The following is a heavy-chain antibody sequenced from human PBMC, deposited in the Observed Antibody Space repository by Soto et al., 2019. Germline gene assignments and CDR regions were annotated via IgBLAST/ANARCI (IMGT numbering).Heavy chain of an antibody. D-gene: IGHD3-3*01. CDR2: IYYSGST. CDR1: CGYISSGSYY. V-gene: IGHV4-61*01. CDR3: VRDRVYDFWSGHCFDY. Sequence: SVTLPHPCTVSCGYISSGSYYCSWIRRTPGKGLEWIGYIYYSGSTNYNPSLKSRVTISVDTSKNQFSLKLSSVTAADTAVYYCVRDRVYDFWSGHCFDYWGEGTLVTVSS. J-gene: IGHJ4*02.